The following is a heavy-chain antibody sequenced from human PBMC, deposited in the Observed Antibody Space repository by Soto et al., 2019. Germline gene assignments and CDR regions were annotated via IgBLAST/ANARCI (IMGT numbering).Heavy chain of an antibody. Sequence: QVQLQESGPGLVKPSGTLSLTCAVSSGSISSSNWWSWVRQPPGKGLEWIGEIYHSGSTNYNPSLKSRVTISVDKAKNQFSLKLSSVTAADTAVYYCARFITVTTGSRSQYFDYWGQGTLVTVSS. CDR1: SGSISSSNW. D-gene: IGHD4-17*01. CDR3: ARFITVTTGSRSQYFDY. V-gene: IGHV4-4*02. J-gene: IGHJ4*02. CDR2: IYHSGST.